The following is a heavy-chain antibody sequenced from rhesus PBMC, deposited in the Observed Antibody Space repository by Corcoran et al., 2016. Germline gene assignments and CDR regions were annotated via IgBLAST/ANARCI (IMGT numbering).Heavy chain of an antibody. D-gene: IGHD5-30*01. V-gene: IGHV4-80*01. CDR2: IFGHNETT. CDR1: GVSVSSYW. J-gene: IGHJ4*01. CDR3: GRNSGYIGFAYDY. Sequence: QVQLQESGPGLVKPSETLSLTCAVSGVSVSSYWWSWIRQSPGKGLDWIGEIFGHNETTYYNPTIKRRATISKGPSKKQFSLKLTFVTAADTAVYFCGRNSGYIGFAYDYWGQGVLVTVSS.